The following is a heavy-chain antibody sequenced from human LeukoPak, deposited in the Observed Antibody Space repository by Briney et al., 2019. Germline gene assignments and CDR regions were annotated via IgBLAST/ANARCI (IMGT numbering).Heavy chain of an antibody. CDR2: IYHSGST. Sequence: SETLSLTCAVSGYSISSGYYWGWIRQPPGKGLEWIGSIYHSGSTYYNPSLKSRVTISVDPSKNQFSLKLSSVTAADTAVYYCARGRYYGSGSPKSNWFDPWGQGTLVTVSS. CDR3: ARGRYYGSGSPKSNWFDP. J-gene: IGHJ5*02. D-gene: IGHD3-10*01. V-gene: IGHV4-38-2*01. CDR1: GYSISSGYY.